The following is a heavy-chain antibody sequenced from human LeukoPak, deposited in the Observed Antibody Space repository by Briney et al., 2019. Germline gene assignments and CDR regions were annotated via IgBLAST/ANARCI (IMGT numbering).Heavy chain of an antibody. V-gene: IGHV5-51*01. Sequence: GESLKISCQGSGYSLTSYWIGWVRQMPGKGLEWMGIMYPGDSETRYSPSLQSQVTISADKSTSTAYLQWSSLKASDTAMYYCATTLYSGIYGDAFDIWGQGTMVIVSS. D-gene: IGHD4-11*01. CDR3: ATTLYSGIYGDAFDI. CDR2: MYPGDSET. CDR1: GYSLTSYW. J-gene: IGHJ3*02.